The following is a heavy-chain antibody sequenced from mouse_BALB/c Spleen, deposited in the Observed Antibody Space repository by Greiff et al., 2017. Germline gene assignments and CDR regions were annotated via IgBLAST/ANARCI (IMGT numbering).Heavy chain of an antibody. CDR1: GFSLTSYG. CDR3: ARERYDGAMDY. D-gene: IGHD2-14*01. Sequence: VKVVESGPGLVAPSQSLSITCTVSGFSLTSYGVHWVRQPPGKGLEWLGVIWAGGSTNYNSALMSRLSISKDNSKSQVFLKMNSLQTDDTAMYYCARERYDGAMDYWGQGTSVTVSS. V-gene: IGHV2-9*02. CDR2: IWAGGST. J-gene: IGHJ4*01.